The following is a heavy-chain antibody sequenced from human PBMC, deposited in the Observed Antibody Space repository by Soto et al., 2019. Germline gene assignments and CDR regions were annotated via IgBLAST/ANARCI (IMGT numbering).Heavy chain of an antibody. J-gene: IGHJ4*02. V-gene: IGHV3-74*01. CDR2: INSDGSST. Sequence: EVQLGDSGGGLVQPGGSLRLSCAASGFTFSRYWMHWVLQAPGKGLLCVSRINSDGSSTSYADSVQGRCTISRDNAKNTRYLQMTTLRAEATAGKYCVRTSLVVAAATREDYRGQGTLVTVSS. D-gene: IGHD2-15*01. CDR1: GFTFSRYW. CDR3: VRTSLVVAAATREDY.